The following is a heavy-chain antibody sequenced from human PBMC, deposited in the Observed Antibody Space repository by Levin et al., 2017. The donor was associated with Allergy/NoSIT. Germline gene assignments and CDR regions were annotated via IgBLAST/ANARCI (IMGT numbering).Heavy chain of an antibody. Sequence: SETLSLTCTVSGGSISGGGYHWTWIRQHPEMGLEWIGYIYYSGSTFYNPSLKSRLMISVDTSKNQFSLNVSSVTAADTAGYYCAREDGSTFDFWGQGALVTVAS. D-gene: IGHD2-2*03. CDR3: AREDGSTFDF. CDR2: IYYSGST. CDR1: GGSISGGGYH. J-gene: IGHJ4*02. V-gene: IGHV4-31*03.